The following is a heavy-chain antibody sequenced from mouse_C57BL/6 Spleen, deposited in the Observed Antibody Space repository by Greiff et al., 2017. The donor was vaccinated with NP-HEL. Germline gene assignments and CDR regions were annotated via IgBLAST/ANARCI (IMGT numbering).Heavy chain of an antibody. Sequence: EVHLVESGPGLVKPSQSLSLTCSVTGYSITSGYYWNWIRQFPGNKLEWMGYISYDGSNNYNPSLKNRISITRDTSKNQFFLKLNSVTTEDTATYYCAREDYGYWGQGTTLTVSS. V-gene: IGHV3-6*01. CDR3: AREDYGY. CDR1: GYSITSGYY. J-gene: IGHJ2*01. D-gene: IGHD1-1*01. CDR2: ISYDGSN.